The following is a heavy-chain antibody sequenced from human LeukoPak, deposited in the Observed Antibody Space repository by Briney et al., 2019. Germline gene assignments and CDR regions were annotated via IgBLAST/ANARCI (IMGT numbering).Heavy chain of an antibody. D-gene: IGHD2-15*01. Sequence: GGSLRLSCAASGFTFSSYAMSWVRQAPGKGLEWVSYISSSGSTIYYADSVKGRFAISRDNAKNSLYLQMNSLRAEDTAVYYCARGLLLYYYYYMDVWGKGTTVTVSS. V-gene: IGHV3-48*04. J-gene: IGHJ6*03. CDR1: GFTFSSYA. CDR3: ARGLLLYYYYYMDV. CDR2: ISSSGSTI.